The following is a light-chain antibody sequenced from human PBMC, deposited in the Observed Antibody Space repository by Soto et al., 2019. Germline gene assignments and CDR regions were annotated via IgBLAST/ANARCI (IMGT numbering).Light chain of an antibody. CDR3: SSYGGSENVL. CDR2: EAT. Sequence: QSALTQPPSASGSPGQSVTISCTGTSSDVGGYNFVSWYQQHPGKAPKVVIYEATKRPSGVPDRFSGSQSGNTASLTVSGLQAADEADYYCSSYGGSENVLFGGGTKLTVL. CDR1: SSDVGGYNF. V-gene: IGLV2-8*01. J-gene: IGLJ2*01.